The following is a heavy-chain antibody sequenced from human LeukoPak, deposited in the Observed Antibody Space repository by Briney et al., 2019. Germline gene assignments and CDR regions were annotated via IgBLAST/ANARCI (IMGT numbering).Heavy chain of an antibody. CDR2: IWYDGSNK. Sequence: GGSLRLSCAASGFTFSSYGMHWVRQAPGKGLEWVAVIWYDGSNKYYADSVKGRFTISRDNSKNTLYLQMNSLRAEDTAVYYCARGYYDSSGQPVFDYWGQGALVTVSS. CDR3: ARGYYDSSGQPVFDY. V-gene: IGHV3-33*01. J-gene: IGHJ4*02. CDR1: GFTFSSYG. D-gene: IGHD3-22*01.